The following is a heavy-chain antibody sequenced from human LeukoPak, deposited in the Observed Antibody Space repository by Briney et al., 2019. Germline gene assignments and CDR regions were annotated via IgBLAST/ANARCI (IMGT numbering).Heavy chain of an antibody. CDR1: GFIFSSYA. CDR2: LSGSGDTT. V-gene: IGHV3-23*01. CDR3: AELGITMIGGV. D-gene: IGHD3-10*02. Sequence: SGGSLRLSCAASGFIFSSYAMTWVPQAPGKGLEWVSGLSGSGDTTYYADSVKGRFTISRDNSKNTLYLQMNSLRAEDTAVYYCAELGITMIGGVWGKGTTVTISS. J-gene: IGHJ6*04.